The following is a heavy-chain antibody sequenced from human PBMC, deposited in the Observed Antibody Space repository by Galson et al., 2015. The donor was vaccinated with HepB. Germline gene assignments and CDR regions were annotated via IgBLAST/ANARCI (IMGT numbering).Heavy chain of an antibody. CDR3: ARDGRADSSSWYFTPYYYYYGMDV. V-gene: IGHV3-21*01. CDR2: ISSSSSYI. CDR1: GFTFSGYS. Sequence: SLRLSCAASGFTFSGYSMNWVRQAPGKGLEWVSSISSSSSYIYYADSVKGRFTISRDNAKNSLYLQMNSLRAEDTAVYYCARDGRADSSSWYFTPYYYYYGMDVWGQGTTVTVSS. D-gene: IGHD6-13*01. J-gene: IGHJ6*02.